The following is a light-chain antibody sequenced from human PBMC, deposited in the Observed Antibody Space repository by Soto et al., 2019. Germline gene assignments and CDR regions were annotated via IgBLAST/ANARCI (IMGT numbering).Light chain of an antibody. J-gene: IGLJ1*01. V-gene: IGLV2-14*01. CDR1: SSDVGGYNY. CDR3: SSYTSSSTPV. CDR2: DVS. Sequence: HSVLTQPASLSGSPGQSSTISCTRTSSDVGGYNYVSWYQQHPGKAPKLMIYDVSNRPSGVSNRFSGSKSGNTASLTISGLQAEDEADYYCSSYTSSSTPVFGTGTKVTVL.